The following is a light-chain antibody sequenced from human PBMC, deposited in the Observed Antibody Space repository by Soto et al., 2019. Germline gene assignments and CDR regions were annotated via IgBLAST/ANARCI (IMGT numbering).Light chain of an antibody. J-gene: IGKJ3*01. CDR1: QDISTF. CDR3: QQFEDLPLS. Sequence: DIQMTQSPSSLSASVGDRVSITCQASQDISTFLNWYQQKPGQAPKLLIYDASNLETGVPSRFSGTGSGTDFTLTITSLQSEDVAAYYCQQFEDLPLSFGPGTKVDIK. V-gene: IGKV1-33*01. CDR2: DAS.